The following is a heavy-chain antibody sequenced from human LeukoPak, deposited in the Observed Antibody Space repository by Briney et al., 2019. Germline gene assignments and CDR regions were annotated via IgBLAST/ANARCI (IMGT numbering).Heavy chain of an antibody. CDR1: GGTFSSYA. CDR3: ARVGKRMTTVTTAFDY. D-gene: IGHD4-17*01. J-gene: IGHJ4*02. Sequence: SVKVSCKASGGTFSSYAISWVRQASGQGLEWMRGIIPIFGTANYAQKFQGRVTITADESTSTAYMELSSLRSEDTAVYYCARVGKRMTTVTTAFDYWGQGTLVTVSS. V-gene: IGHV1-69*13. CDR2: IIPIFGTA.